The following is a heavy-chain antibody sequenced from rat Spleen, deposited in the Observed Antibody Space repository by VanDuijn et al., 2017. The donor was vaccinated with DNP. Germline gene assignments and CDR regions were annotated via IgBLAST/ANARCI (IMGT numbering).Heavy chain of an antibody. CDR1: GFSFSDYD. J-gene: IGHJ3*01. D-gene: IGHD1-11*01. Sequence: EVQLVESGGGLVQPGGSLKLSCGASGFSFSDYDMSWVRQAPTKGLEWVASLSSTGEVTYYRGSVRGRFTISRDNTKSTLYLQMDSLRSEDTATYYCTTGGTTDPYNWFAYWGQGTLVTVSS. CDR2: LSSTGEVT. V-gene: IGHV5-20*01. CDR3: TTGGTTDPYNWFAY.